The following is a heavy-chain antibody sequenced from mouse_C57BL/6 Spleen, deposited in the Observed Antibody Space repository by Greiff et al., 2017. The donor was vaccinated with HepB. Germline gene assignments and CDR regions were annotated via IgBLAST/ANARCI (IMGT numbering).Heavy chain of an antibody. CDR2: IDPNSGGT. CDR1: GYTFTSYW. D-gene: IGHD1-1*01. Sequence: QVQLKQPGAELVKPGASVKLSCKASGYTFTSYWMHWVKQRPGRGLEWIGRIDPNSGGTKYNEKFKSKATLTVDKPSSTAYMQLSSLTSEDSAVYYCARSRNYYAHFDYWGQGTTLTVSS. CDR3: ARSRNYYAHFDY. J-gene: IGHJ2*01. V-gene: IGHV1-72*01.